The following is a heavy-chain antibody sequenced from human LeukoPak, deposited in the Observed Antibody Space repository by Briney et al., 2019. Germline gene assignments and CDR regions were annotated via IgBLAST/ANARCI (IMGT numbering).Heavy chain of an antibody. V-gene: IGHV1-2*02. J-gene: IGHJ4*02. CDR3: ARAVVVAASLDY. CDR2: SNPNSGGT. D-gene: IGHD2-15*01. CDR1: GYTFTGYY. Sequence: GASVTVSCKASGYTFTGYYMHWVRQAPGQGLEWRGWSNPNSGGTNYAQKFQGRVTMTRDTSISTAYMELSRLRSDDTAVYYCARAVVVAASLDYWGQGTLVTVSS.